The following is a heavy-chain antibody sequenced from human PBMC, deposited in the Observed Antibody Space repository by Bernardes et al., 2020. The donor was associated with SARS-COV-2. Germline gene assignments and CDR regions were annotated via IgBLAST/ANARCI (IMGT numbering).Heavy chain of an antibody. Sequence: ASVKVSCKVSGYTLTELSMHWVRQAPGKGLEWMGGFDPEDGETIYAQKFQGRVTMTEDTSTDTAYMELSSLRSEDTAVYYCAVVPAAPDYYYYYGMDVGGQGTTVTVSS. J-gene: IGHJ6*02. CDR3: AVVPAAPDYYYYYGMDV. CDR1: GYTLTELS. D-gene: IGHD2-2*01. V-gene: IGHV1-24*01. CDR2: FDPEDGET.